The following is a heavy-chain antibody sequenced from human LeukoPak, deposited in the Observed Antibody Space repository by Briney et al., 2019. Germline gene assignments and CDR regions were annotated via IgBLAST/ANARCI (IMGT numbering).Heavy chain of an antibody. V-gene: IGHV3-48*01. CDR2: ISSSSSTI. CDR3: AFSPAAWYYYYMDV. CDR1: GFTFSSYS. Sequence: AGGSLRLSCAASGFTFSSYSMNWVRQAPGKGLEWVSYISSSSSTIYYADSVKGRFTISRDNAKNSLYLQMNSLRAEDTAVYYCAFSPAAWYYYYMDVWGKGTTVTVSS. J-gene: IGHJ6*03. D-gene: IGHD6-25*01.